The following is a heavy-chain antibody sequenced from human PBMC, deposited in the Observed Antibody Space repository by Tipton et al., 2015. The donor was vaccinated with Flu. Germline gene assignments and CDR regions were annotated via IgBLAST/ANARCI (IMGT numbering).Heavy chain of an antibody. D-gene: IGHD6-13*01. CDR3: ARDISSSSDFDY. J-gene: IGHJ4*02. CDR2: ISTSGSTI. Sequence: SLRLSCAASGFTFSSYEMNWVRQAPGKGLEWVSYISTSGSTIYYADSVKGRFTISRDNAKNSLYLQMNSLRAEDTAVYYCARDISSSSDFDYWGQGTLVTVSS. CDR1: GFTFSSYE. V-gene: IGHV3-48*03.